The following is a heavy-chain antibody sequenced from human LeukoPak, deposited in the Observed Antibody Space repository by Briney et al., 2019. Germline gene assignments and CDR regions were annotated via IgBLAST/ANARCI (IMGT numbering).Heavy chain of an antibody. CDR1: GGSFSGYS. CDR3: ARVGYSRGSGYYYCYGMDV. CDR2: INHGGST. J-gene: IGHJ6*02. D-gene: IGHD5-12*01. Sequence: SETLSLTCTVYGGSFSGYSWSWVPHPPGMGLKWVGEINHGGSTNDNPSLKSRVTISLDTSKSQFSQVWSPRSAADQAVHYCARVGYSRGSGYYYCYGMDVWGQGTTVSVSS. V-gene: IGHV4-34*01.